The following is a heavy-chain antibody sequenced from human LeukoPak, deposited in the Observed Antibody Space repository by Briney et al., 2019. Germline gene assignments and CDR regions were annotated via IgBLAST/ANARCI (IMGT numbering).Heavy chain of an antibody. D-gene: IGHD6-19*01. CDR1: GFTFTSHD. J-gene: IGHJ6*02. V-gene: IGHV1-69*05. CDR2: IIPIFGTA. CDR3: ARAGTSSGRYYYYGMDV. Sequence: GASVKVSCKASGFTFTSHDFNWVRQATGQGLEWMGGIIPIFGTASYAQKFQGRVTMTRDTSTSTVYMELSSLRSEDTAVYYCARAGTSSGRYYYYGMDVWGQGTTVTVSS.